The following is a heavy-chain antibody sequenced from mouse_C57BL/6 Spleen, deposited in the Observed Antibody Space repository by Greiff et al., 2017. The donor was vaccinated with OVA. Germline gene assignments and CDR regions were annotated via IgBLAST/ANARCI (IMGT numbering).Heavy chain of an antibody. J-gene: IGHJ2*01. CDR2: IHPNSGST. CDR3: AREGYYSNHYFDY. D-gene: IGHD2-5*01. Sequence: QVQLQQPGAELVKPGASVKLSCKASGYTFTSYWMHWVKQRPGQGLEWIGMIHPNSGSTNYNEKLKSKATLTVDKSSSTAYMQLSSLTSEDSAVYYCAREGYYSNHYFDYWGQGTTLTVSS. V-gene: IGHV1-64*01. CDR1: GYTFTSYW.